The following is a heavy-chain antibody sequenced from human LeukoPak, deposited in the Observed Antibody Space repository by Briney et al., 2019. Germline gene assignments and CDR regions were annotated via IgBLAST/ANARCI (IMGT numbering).Heavy chain of an antibody. J-gene: IGHJ6*02. Sequence: PGGSLRLSCAASGFTSSSFGMNWVRQAPGKGLEWVSYISDSSSITYYADSVKGRFTISRDNAKNSLSLQLNSLRDEDTAVYFCAKVIRGGYGMDVWGQGTTVTVSS. CDR3: AKVIRGGYGMDV. V-gene: IGHV3-48*02. CDR1: GFTSSSFG. CDR2: ISDSSSIT. D-gene: IGHD3-10*01.